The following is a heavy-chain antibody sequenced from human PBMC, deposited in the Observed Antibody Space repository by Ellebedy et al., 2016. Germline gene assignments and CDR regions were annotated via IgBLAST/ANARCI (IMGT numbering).Heavy chain of an antibody. CDR1: GGSFSGYY. V-gene: IGHV4-34*01. D-gene: IGHD3-22*01. Sequence: SETLSLTCAVYGGSFSGYYWSWIRQPPGKGLEWIGEINHSGGTNYNPSLKSRGTISVDTSKNQFSLRLSSVTAADTAVYYCAREHYSDSSAFDYWGQGTLVTVSS. CDR2: INHSGGT. J-gene: IGHJ4*02. CDR3: AREHYSDSSAFDY.